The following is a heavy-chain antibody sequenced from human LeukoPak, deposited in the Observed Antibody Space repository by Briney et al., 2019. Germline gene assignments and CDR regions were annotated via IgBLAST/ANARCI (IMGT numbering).Heavy chain of an antibody. Sequence: SQTLSLTCTVSVGSISSGDYYGSWVRQPPGRGLELIAYMYYSGSTYYNPSLKSRVTMSADTSKNQLSLKLSSVTAADTAVYYCARPYYYDSRIDPWGQGILVTVSS. CDR3: ARPYYYDSRIDP. CDR1: VGSISSGDYY. J-gene: IGHJ5*02. D-gene: IGHD3-22*01. CDR2: MYYSGST. V-gene: IGHV4-30-4*01.